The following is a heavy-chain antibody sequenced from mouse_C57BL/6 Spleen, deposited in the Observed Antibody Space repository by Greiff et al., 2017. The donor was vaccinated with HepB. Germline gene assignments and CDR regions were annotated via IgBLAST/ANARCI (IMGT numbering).Heavy chain of an antibody. V-gene: IGHV1-50*01. CDR1: GYTFTSYW. J-gene: IGHJ4*01. CDR2: IDPSDSYT. Sequence: VQLQQSGAELVKPGASVKLSCKASGYTFTSYWMQWVKQRPGQGLEWIGEIDPSDSYTNYNQKFKGKATLTVDTSSSTAYMQLSSLTSEDSAVYYCARPTWTRAMDYWGQGTSVTVSS. CDR3: ARPTWTRAMDY.